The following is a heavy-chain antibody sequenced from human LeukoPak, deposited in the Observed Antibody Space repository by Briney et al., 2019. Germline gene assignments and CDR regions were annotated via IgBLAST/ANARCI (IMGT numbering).Heavy chain of an antibody. Sequence: GGSLRLSCAASGFTFSSYWMSWVRQAPGKGLEWAANIKQDGSEKYYVDSVKGRFTISRDNAKNSLYLQMNSLRAEDTAVYYCARAVAGTFYYYYYMDVWGKGTTVTVSS. CDR1: GFTFSSYW. J-gene: IGHJ6*03. CDR2: IKQDGSEK. V-gene: IGHV3-7*01. CDR3: ARAVAGTFYYYYYMDV. D-gene: IGHD6-19*01.